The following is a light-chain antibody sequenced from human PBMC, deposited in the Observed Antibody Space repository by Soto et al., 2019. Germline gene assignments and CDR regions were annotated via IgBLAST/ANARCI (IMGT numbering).Light chain of an antibody. J-gene: IGKJ4*01. CDR1: QSLLNRNGQNC. Sequence: DIVMTQSPLSMPVTPGEPASISCRSSQSLLNRNGQNCLDWYLQKPGQSPQLLIHMGFIRSSGVPYRVSGSVSGTYFTLTISRVDAEDVGVYYCMQALESPPTFGGGTNLEIK. V-gene: IGKV2-28*01. CDR2: MGF. CDR3: MQALESPPT.